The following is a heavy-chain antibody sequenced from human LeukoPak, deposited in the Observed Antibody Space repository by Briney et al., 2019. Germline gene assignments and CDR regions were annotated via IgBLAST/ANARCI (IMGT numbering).Heavy chain of an antibody. CDR3: ASAYGSYLDY. Sequence: GGSLRLSCAASGFTFRTYGMHWVRQAPGKGLEWVAVVWHEEVTKYYADSVKGRFTISRDNSKNTLYLQMNGLRAEDTAVYYCASAYGSYLDYWGQGTLVTVSS. J-gene: IGHJ4*02. D-gene: IGHD1-26*01. V-gene: IGHV3-33*01. CDR1: GFTFRTYG. CDR2: VWHEEVTK.